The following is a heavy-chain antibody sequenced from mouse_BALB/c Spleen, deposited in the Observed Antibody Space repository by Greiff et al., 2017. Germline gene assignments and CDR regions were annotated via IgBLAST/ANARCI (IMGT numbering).Heavy chain of an antibody. CDR2: ISYSGST. D-gene: IGHD1-1*01. Sequence: EVQLQESGPGLVKPSQSLSLTCTVTGYSITSDYAWYWIRQFPGNKLEWMGYISYSGSTSYNPSLKSRISITRDTSKNQFFLQLNSVTTEDTATYYCARHYGSSYGVDYWGQGTSVTVSS. CDR3: ARHYGSSYGVDY. V-gene: IGHV3-2*02. CDR1: GYSITSDYA. J-gene: IGHJ4*01.